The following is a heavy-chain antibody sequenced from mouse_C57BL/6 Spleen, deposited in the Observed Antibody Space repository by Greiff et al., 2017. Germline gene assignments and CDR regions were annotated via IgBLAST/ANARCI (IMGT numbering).Heavy chain of an antibody. CDR3: ARGDYGSSYWYFDV. V-gene: IGHV1-54*01. CDR2: INPGSGGT. J-gene: IGHJ1*03. D-gene: IGHD1-1*01. CDR1: GYAFTNYL. Sequence: VQLQQSGAELVRPGTSVEVSCKASGYAFTNYLIEWVKQRPGQGLEWIGVINPGSGGTNYNEKFKGKATLTADKSSSTAYMQLSSLTSEDSAVYFCARGDYGSSYWYFDVWGTGTTVTVSS.